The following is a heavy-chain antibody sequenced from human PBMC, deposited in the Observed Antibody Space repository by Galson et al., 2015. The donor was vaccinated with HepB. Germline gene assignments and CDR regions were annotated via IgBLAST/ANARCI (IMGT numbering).Heavy chain of an antibody. Sequence: SVKVSCKASGYTFTSYAMHWVRQAPGQRLEWMGWINAGNGNTKYSQKFQGRVTITRDTSASTAYMELSSLRSEDTAVYYCAREDSGYDSYFDYWGQGTLVTVSS. CDR2: INAGNGNT. J-gene: IGHJ4*02. D-gene: IGHD5-12*01. CDR1: GYTFTSYA. V-gene: IGHV1-3*01. CDR3: AREDSGYDSYFDY.